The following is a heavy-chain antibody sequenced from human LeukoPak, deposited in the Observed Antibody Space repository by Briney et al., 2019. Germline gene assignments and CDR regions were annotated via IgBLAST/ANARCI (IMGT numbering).Heavy chain of an antibody. V-gene: IGHV4-34*01. CDR1: GGSFSGYY. D-gene: IGHD3-10*01. J-gene: IGHJ4*02. CDR2: INHSGST. Sequence: SETLSLTCAVYGGSFSGYYWSWIRQPPGKGLEWIGEINHSGSTNYNPSLKSRVTISLDTSQNQFSLKLTSVTPADTAVYYCARTAKYYYGSETYYFFDYWGQGTLVTVSS. CDR3: ARTAKYYYGSETYYFFDY.